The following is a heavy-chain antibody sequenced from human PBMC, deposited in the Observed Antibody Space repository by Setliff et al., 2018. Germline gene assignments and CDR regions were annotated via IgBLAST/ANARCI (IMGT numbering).Heavy chain of an antibody. D-gene: IGHD3-3*01. J-gene: IGHJ6*04. CDR3: ARGRTRTSTIFGIVSLSS. CDR1: GYTFSDYY. V-gene: IGHV1-2*02. Sequence: ASVKVSCKASGYTFSDYYIHWVRQAPGQGLEWMGWINPLSGDTNYALKFQGRVTVTRDTSISTAYMELSSLTSEDTAVYYCARGRTRTSTIFGIVSLSSWGDGTTVTVSS. CDR2: INPLSGDT.